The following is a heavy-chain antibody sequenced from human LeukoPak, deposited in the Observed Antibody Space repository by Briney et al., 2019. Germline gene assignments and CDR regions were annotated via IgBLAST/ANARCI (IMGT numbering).Heavy chain of an antibody. V-gene: IGHV1-8*01. J-gene: IGHJ5*02. D-gene: IGHD2-2*01. CDR1: GYTFTSYD. Sequence: GASVKVSCKASGYTFTSYDINWVRQATGQGLEWMGWMNPNSGNTGYAQKFQGRVTMTRNTSISTAYMELSSLRSEDTAVYYCAGGNIVVVPAAEDWFDPWGQGTLVTVSS. CDR2: MNPNSGNT. CDR3: AGGNIVVVPAAEDWFDP.